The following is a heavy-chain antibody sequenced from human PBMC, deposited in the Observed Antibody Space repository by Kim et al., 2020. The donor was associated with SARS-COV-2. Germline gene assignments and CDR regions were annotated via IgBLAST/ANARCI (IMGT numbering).Heavy chain of an antibody. J-gene: IGHJ4*02. V-gene: IGHV3-9*01. Sequence: SVKSRFTISSDNAKNSLYLQINSLRAEDTALYYCAIDGKSVAAAFYYFDYWGQGTLVTVSS. CDR3: AIDGKSVAAAFYYFDY. D-gene: IGHD6-13*01.